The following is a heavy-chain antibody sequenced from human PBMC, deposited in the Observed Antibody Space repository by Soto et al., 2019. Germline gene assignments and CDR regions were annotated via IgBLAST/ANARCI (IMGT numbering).Heavy chain of an antibody. V-gene: IGHV6-1*01. J-gene: IGHJ6*02. D-gene: IGHD6-13*01. Sequence: SPTLSLTCAISGDSVSSNRAAWNWIRQSPSRGLEWLGRTYYRSKWYNDYAVSVKSGITINPDKSKNQLSLQLNSVTPEDTAVYYCARDPVSASSRYRHYSCAMDVRGQGTTVTVSS. CDR2: TYYRSKWYN. CDR1: GDSVSSNRAA. CDR3: ARDPVSASSRYRHYSCAMDV.